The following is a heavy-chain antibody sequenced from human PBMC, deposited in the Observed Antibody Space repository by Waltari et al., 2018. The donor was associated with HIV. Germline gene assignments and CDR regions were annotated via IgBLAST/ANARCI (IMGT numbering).Heavy chain of an antibody. D-gene: IGHD3-10*01. J-gene: IGHJ3*02. CDR2: IYYSGST. CDR3: ARHPITLDAFDI. Sequence: ISSSSYYWGWIRQPPGKGLEWIGSIYYSGSTYYNPSLKSRVTISVDTSKNQFSLKLSSVTAADTAVYYCARHPITLDAFDIWGQGTMVTVSS. V-gene: IGHV4-39*01. CDR1: ISSSSYY.